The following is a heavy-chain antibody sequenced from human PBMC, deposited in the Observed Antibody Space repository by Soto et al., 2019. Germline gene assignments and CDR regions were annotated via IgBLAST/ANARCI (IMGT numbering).Heavy chain of an antibody. CDR1: GYTSADFG. D-gene: IGHD2-2*01. CDR3: VRDQKYFRVNGNWFDS. CDR2: VSGNNGAS. Sequence: GASVKVSCKASGYTSADFGISWVRQAPGQGLEWMGWVSGNNGASNPAPKVQGRITMTLDTSTGVSYMALRSLRSDDTAIYYCVRDQKYFRVNGNWFDSCRREILVTLS. J-gene: IGHJ5*01. V-gene: IGHV1-18*04.